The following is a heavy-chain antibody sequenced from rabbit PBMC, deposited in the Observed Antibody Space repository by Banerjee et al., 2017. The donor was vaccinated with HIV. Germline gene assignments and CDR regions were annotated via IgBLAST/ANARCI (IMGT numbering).Heavy chain of an antibody. CDR2: INTISGDT. J-gene: IGHJ4*01. V-gene: IGHV1S45*01. Sequence: QEQLVESGGGLVQPEGSLTLTCTASGFSFSSSYWMCWVRQAPGKGLEWIACINTISGDTVYATWAKGRFTISKASWTTVTLQMTSLTAADTATYFCARAGGAGYGYGTRFKLWGPGTLVTVS. D-gene: IGHD6-1*01. CDR1: GFSFSSSYW. CDR3: ARAGGAGYGYGTRFKL.